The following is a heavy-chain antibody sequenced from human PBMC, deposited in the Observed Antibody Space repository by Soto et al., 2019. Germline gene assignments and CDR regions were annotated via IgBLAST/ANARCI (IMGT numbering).Heavy chain of an antibody. CDR1: GGSISSSSYY. V-gene: IGHV4-39*07. J-gene: IGHJ4*02. CDR2: IYYSGST. CDR3: ARGHHQWPYFFDY. Sequence: QLQLQESGPGLVKPSETLSLTCTVSGGSISSSSYYWGWIRQPPGKGLEWIGSIYYSGSTYYNPSLKSRVTISVDTSKNQFSLKLNSVTAADTAVYFCARGHHQWPYFFDYWGQGTVVTVSS. D-gene: IGHD6-19*01.